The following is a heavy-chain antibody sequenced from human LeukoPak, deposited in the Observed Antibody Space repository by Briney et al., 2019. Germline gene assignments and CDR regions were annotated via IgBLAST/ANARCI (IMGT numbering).Heavy chain of an antibody. CDR2: VHDTGSA. J-gene: IGHJ3*02. V-gene: IGHV4-59*01. CDR1: GGSISSYY. Sequence: SETLSLTCTVSGGSISSYYWSWIRQPPGKGLEWIGYVHDTGSANYNPSLKGRVTIALDRSQNQFSLKLNSLTAADTAVYYCARDFLSAFDIWGRGKLVTVSS. CDR3: ARDFLSAFDI.